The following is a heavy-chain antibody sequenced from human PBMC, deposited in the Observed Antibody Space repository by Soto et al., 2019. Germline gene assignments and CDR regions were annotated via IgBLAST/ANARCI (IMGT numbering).Heavy chain of an antibody. CDR1: GGSVSSGSYY. D-gene: IGHD3-3*01. V-gene: IGHV4-61*01. J-gene: IGHJ6*02. CDR2: IYYSGST. CDR3: ASITIYYAMDV. Sequence: QVQLQESGPGLVKPSETLSLTCTVSGGSVSSGSYYWSWIRQPPEKGLEWIGYIYYSGSTNYNPSLKSRVTISVDTSKNQFSLKLSSVTAADTAVYYCASITIYYAMDVWGQGTTVTVSS.